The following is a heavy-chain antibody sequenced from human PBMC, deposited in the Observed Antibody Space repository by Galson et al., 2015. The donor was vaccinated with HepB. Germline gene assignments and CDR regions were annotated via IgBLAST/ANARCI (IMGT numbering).Heavy chain of an antibody. CDR1: GFTFSSYA. CDR3: ARDGSWSVVRGYFDN. V-gene: IGHV3-33*08. Sequence: SLRLSCAASGFTFSSYAMSWVRQAPGKGLEWVAVIWYDESKKYYADSVKGRFTISRDNSKNTLYLQMNSLRVEDTAVYYCARDGSWSVVRGYFDNWGQGTLVTVSS. CDR2: IWYDESKK. J-gene: IGHJ4*02. D-gene: IGHD3-10*01.